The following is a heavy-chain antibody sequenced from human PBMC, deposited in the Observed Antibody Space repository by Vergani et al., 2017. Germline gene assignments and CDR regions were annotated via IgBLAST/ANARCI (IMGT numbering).Heavy chain of an antibody. Sequence: EVQLVQSGAEVKKPGESLKISCKGSGYSFTSYWIGWVRQMPGKGLEWMGIIYPGDSDTRYSPSFQGQVTISADKSISTAYLQWSSLKASDTAMYYCARDRSPHDYGDYHNYYYYYYMDVWGKGTTVTVSS. CDR1: GYSFTSYW. D-gene: IGHD4-17*01. CDR2: IYPGDSDT. CDR3: ARDRSPHDYGDYHNYYYYYYMDV. V-gene: IGHV5-51*01. J-gene: IGHJ6*03.